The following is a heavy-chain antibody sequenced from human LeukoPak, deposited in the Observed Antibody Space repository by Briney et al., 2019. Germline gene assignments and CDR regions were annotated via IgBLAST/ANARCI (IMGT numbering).Heavy chain of an antibody. J-gene: IGHJ4*02. CDR2: IYPGDSNT. V-gene: IGHV5-51*01. CDR3: ARRYSADSIDS. D-gene: IGHD3-16*02. CDR1: GYCFTDCW. Sequence: GDSLKISCEGAGYCFTDCWIGCVRQLGREWRGWMGIIYPGDSNTRYSPSFQGQVTISADKSISTAYLQWSSLKASDTAMYYCARRYSADSIDSWGQGTLVTVSS.